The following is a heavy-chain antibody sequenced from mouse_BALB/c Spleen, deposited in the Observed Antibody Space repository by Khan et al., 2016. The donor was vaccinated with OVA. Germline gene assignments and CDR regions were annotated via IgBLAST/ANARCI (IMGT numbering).Heavy chain of an antibody. Sequence: QVQLQQSGAELARPGASVKMSCKASGYTFTSYTIHWIKQRPGQGLEWIGYINPSNDYTNYNQNFKDKATLIVDKSSSTAYMQLSSLTSEDSSVXYCVREGAYHRSDGWFAYWGQGTLVTVSA. V-gene: IGHV1-4*01. J-gene: IGHJ3*01. D-gene: IGHD2-14*01. CDR3: VREGAYHRSDGWFAY. CDR1: GYTFTSYT. CDR2: INPSNDYT.